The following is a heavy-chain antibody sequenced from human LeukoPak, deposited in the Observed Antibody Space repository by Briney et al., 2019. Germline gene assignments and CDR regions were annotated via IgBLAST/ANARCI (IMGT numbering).Heavy chain of an antibody. CDR1: GGSISSGGYY. V-gene: IGHV4-31*03. Sequence: SQTLSLTCTVSGGSISSGGYYWSWIRQHPGQGLEWIGYIYYSGSTYYNPSLKSRVTISVDTSKNQFSLKLSSVTAADTAVYYCAREEVVPAAPFYYYYGMDVWGQGTTVTVSS. J-gene: IGHJ6*02. CDR3: AREEVVPAAPFYYYYGMDV. CDR2: IYYSGST. D-gene: IGHD2-2*01.